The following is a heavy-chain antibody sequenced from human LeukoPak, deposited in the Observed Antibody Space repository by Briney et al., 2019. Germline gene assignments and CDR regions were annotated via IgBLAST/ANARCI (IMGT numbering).Heavy chain of an antibody. D-gene: IGHD4-23*01. Sequence: PGGCLRLSCAASVFTFSDYYMSWIRQAPWKGLEWVSYISSSGSTIYYADSVKGRFTISRDNAKNSLYLQMNSLRAEDTAVYYCARGHGGNSDYFDYWGQGALVTVSS. CDR1: VFTFSDYY. CDR2: ISSSGSTI. J-gene: IGHJ4*02. V-gene: IGHV3-11*01. CDR3: ARGHGGNSDYFDY.